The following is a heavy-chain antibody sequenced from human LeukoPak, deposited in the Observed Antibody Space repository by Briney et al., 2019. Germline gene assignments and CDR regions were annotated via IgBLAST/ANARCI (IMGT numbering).Heavy chain of an antibody. Sequence: SETLSLTCAVYGGSFSGYYWSWIRQPPGKGLEWIGEINHSGSTNYNPSLKSRVTISVDTSKNQFSLRLSSVTAADTAVYYCARVYGGDYGDYWGQGTLVTVSS. CDR2: INHSGST. CDR3: ARVYGGDYGDY. CDR1: GGSFSGYY. V-gene: IGHV4-34*01. D-gene: IGHD4/OR15-4a*01. J-gene: IGHJ4*02.